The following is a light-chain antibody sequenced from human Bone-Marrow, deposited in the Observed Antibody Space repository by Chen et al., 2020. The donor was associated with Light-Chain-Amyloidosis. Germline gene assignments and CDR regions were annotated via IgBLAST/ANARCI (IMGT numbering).Light chain of an antibody. J-gene: IGLJ3*02. CDR3: QVWDRSSDRPV. Sequence: SYVLPQPSSVSVAPGQTATMACGGNNIGSTSVHWYQQTPAQAPLLVVYDDSDRPSGIPERLSGSNSGNTATLTISRVEAGDEADYYCQVWDRSSDRPVFGGGTKLTVL. CDR2: DDS. V-gene: IGLV3-21*02. CDR1: NIGSTS.